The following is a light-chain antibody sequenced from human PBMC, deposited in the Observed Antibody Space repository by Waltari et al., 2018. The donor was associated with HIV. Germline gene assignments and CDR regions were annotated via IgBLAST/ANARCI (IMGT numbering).Light chain of an antibody. CDR2: DED. CDR3: GAWDSRLSAVL. Sequence: QSVLTQPPSVSAAPGQKVTISCSGGSSNIGNNYVSWYQQLPGTAPKLLIYDEDKRPSGIPDRFSGSKSGMSGTLGITGLQTGDEADYYCGAWDSRLSAVLFGGGTKLTVL. J-gene: IGLJ2*01. V-gene: IGLV1-51*01. CDR1: SSNIGNNY.